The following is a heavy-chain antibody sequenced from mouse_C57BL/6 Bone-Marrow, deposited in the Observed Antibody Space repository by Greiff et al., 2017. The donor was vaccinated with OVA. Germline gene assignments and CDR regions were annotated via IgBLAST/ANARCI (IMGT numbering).Heavy chain of an antibody. CDR1: GFTFSSYA. CDR3: ARGYSNYYAMDY. V-gene: IGHV5-4*03. Sequence: DVKLQESGGGLVKPGGSLKLSCAASGFTFSSYAMSWVRQTPEKRLEWVATISDGGSYTYYPDNVKGRFTISRDNAKNNLYLQMSHLKSEDTAMYYCARGYSNYYAMDYWGQGTSVTVSS. D-gene: IGHD2-5*01. CDR2: ISDGGSYT. J-gene: IGHJ4*01.